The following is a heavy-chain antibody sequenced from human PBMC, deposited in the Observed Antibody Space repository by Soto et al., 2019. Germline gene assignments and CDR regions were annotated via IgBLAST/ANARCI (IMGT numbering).Heavy chain of an antibody. CDR2: INGDGGET. Sequence: PGGSLRLSCAASGFTFSSYAMGWVRQAPGTGLEWVSNINGDGGETYFVDSVKGRFSISRDNAKNTLYLLMNSLRAEDTAVYYCARSYCSSTTCSIETVDYWGQGTLVTVSS. CDR3: ARSYCSSTTCSIETVDY. CDR1: GFTFSSYA. J-gene: IGHJ4*02. D-gene: IGHD2-2*01. V-gene: IGHV3-7*01.